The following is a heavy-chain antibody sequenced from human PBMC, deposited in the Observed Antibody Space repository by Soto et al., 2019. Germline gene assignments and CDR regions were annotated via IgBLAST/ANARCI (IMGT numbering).Heavy chain of an antibody. CDR1: GFTFSSYA. CDR2: ISGGGETT. V-gene: IGHV3-23*01. D-gene: IGHD3-10*01. Sequence: EVQLLESGGGLVQPGGSLRLSCAASGFTFSSYAMWWVRQAPGKGLEWVSAISGGGETTYYADSVKGRFTISRDNSKNTLDLHMNSLRAEDTAVYYCAFTSGSGSYYFDYWGQGTLVTVSS. J-gene: IGHJ4*02. CDR3: AFTSGSGSYYFDY.